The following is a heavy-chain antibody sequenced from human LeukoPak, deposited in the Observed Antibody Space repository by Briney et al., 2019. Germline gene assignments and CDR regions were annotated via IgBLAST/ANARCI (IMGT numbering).Heavy chain of an antibody. CDR3: ARVRNYVIYYYMDV. CDR1: GGSFSGYY. V-gene: IGHV4-34*01. D-gene: IGHD4-11*01. Sequence: SETLSLTCAVYGGSFSGYYWSWIRQPPGKGLEWIGEINHSGSTNYNPSLKSRVTISVDTSKNQFSLKLSSVTAADTAVYYCARVRNYVIYYYMDVWGKGTTVTVSS. J-gene: IGHJ6*03. CDR2: INHSGST.